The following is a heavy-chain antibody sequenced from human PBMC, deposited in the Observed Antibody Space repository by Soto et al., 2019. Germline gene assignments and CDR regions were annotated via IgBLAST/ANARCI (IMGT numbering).Heavy chain of an antibody. Sequence: GASLRLSCAASGFTFNIYGMHWVRQAPDKGLEWVALISYDGSNQYHADSVKGRFTISRDNSKNTLFLQMNSLRADDTAVYYCAKDQASGQGSFDSWGQGTLVTVSS. CDR2: ISYDGSNQ. CDR1: GFTFNIYG. V-gene: IGHV3-30*18. J-gene: IGHJ4*02. CDR3: AKDQASGQGSFDS.